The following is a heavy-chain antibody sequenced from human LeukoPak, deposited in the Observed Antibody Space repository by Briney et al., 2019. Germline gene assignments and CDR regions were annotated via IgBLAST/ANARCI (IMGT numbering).Heavy chain of an antibody. CDR3: ASKRLPRLAGSV. Sequence: SGGSLRLSCAASGFTFSSYSMYWVRQAPGKGLEWVSSISSSSSYIYYADSVKGRFTISRDNAKNSLYLQMNSLRAEDTAVYYCASKRLPRLAGSVWGKGTTVTVSS. CDR2: ISSSSSYI. J-gene: IGHJ6*04. CDR1: GFTFSSYS. V-gene: IGHV3-21*01. D-gene: IGHD3-9*01.